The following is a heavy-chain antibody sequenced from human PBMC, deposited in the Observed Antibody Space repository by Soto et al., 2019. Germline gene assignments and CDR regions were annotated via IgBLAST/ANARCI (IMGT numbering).Heavy chain of an antibody. CDR1: GDSIGIGGYS. CDR3: VRDGTKTLRDWFDP. CDR2: IYHTGST. D-gene: IGHD1-1*01. J-gene: IGHJ5*02. Sequence: SETLSLTCTVSGDSIGIGGYSLIWIRQPPQKGLEWIGYIYHTGSTSYSPSLKSRVMMSVDTSKKQFSLKLRSVTAADTAVYYCVRDGTKTLRDWFDPWGQGISVTVSS. V-gene: IGHV4-30-2*01.